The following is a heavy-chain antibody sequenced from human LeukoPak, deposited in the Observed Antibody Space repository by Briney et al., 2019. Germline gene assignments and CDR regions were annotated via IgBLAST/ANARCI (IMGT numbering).Heavy chain of an antibody. CDR1: GFTFSSYG. CDR3: ARAGHGSIIYFDY. V-gene: IGHV3-33*01. D-gene: IGHD3-10*01. CDR2: IWYDGSNM. Sequence: GRSLRLSCAASGFTFSSYGMHWVRQAPGTGLEWVAVIWYDGSNMYYADSVKGRFTISRDNSKNTLYLQMNSLRAEDTAVYFCARAGHGSIIYFDYWGQGTLVTVSS. J-gene: IGHJ4*02.